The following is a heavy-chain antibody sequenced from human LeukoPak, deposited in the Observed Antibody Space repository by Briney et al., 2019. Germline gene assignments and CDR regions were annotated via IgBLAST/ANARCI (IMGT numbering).Heavy chain of an antibody. D-gene: IGHD1-1*01. J-gene: IGHJ5*02. CDR3: ARNSKLERALAFDP. CDR1: GGSISSYY. Sequence: PSETLSLTCTVSGGSISSYYWSRIRQPPGKGLEWIRYIYYSGSTNYNPSLKSRVTISVDTSKNQFSLKLSSVTAADTAVYYCARNSKLERALAFDPWGQGTLVTVSS. V-gene: IGHV4-59*01. CDR2: IYYSGST.